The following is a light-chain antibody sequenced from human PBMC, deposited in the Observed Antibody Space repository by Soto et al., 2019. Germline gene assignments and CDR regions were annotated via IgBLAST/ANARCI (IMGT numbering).Light chain of an antibody. CDR1: SSDIGAYNY. CDR2: EVS. Sequence: QSALTQPASVSGSPGQSITISCTGTSSDIGAYNYVSWYQQHPGKAPKLLISEVSNRPSGVSHRFSGSKSGNTASLTISGLQTDDEADYYCNSYTTTGTLMFGGGTKLTVL. V-gene: IGLV2-14*01. J-gene: IGLJ3*02. CDR3: NSYTTTGTLM.